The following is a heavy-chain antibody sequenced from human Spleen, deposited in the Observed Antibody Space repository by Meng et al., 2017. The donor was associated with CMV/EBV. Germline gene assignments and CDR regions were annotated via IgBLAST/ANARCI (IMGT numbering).Heavy chain of an antibody. V-gene: IGHV3-33*03. Sequence: GESLKISCAASGFTFSSYGMHWVRQAPGKGLEWVAVIWYDGSNKYYADSVKGRFTISRDNAKHSLFLQMRSLRVEDTAVYYCARLGISSHWYRGYFFDHWGRGTLVTVSS. CDR1: GFTFSSYG. D-gene: IGHD3-9*01. CDR3: ARLGISSHWYRGYFFDH. CDR2: IWYDGSNK. J-gene: IGHJ4*02.